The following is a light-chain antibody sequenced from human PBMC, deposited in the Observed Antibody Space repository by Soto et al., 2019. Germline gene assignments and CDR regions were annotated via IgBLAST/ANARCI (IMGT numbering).Light chain of an antibody. Sequence: EIVMTQSPATLSVSPGERATLSCRASQSVSSKLAWYQQKPGQAPRLLIYAASTRATGIPARFSGSGSGTEFNLTITSLQSEDFAVYYCQHYSNWTPYTFGQGTKLEIK. V-gene: IGKV3-15*01. CDR2: AAS. CDR1: QSVSSK. J-gene: IGKJ2*01. CDR3: QHYSNWTPYT.